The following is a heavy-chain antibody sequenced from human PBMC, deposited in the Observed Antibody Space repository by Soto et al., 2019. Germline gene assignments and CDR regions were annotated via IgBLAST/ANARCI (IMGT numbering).Heavy chain of an antibody. CDR1: GYTFSSYA. CDR2: LSGSGGST. V-gene: IGHV3-23*01. J-gene: IGHJ6*02. CDR3: PKSYYYYGMDV. Sequence: EVQLLESGVGLVQPGGSLRLSCAASGYTFSSYAMSWLRQAPGKGLEWVSTLSGSGGSTYYADSVKGRCTISSGNAKNTLYLPMNTLRAADTAVYYRPKSYYYYGMDVWGRGTTVTLS.